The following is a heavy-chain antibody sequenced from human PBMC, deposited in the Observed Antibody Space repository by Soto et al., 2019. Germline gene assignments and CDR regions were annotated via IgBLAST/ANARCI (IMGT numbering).Heavy chain of an antibody. D-gene: IGHD1-1*01. J-gene: IGHJ3*02. CDR3: AREVRAFDI. CDR2: SHYSGGT. CDR1: GGSISSYY. V-gene: IGHV4-59*01. Sequence: SETLSLTCTVSGGSISSYYWSWIRQPPGKGLEWIGYSHYSGGTKYNPSLKSRVTISVDRSKNQFSLKLSSVTAADTAVYCCAREVRAFDIWGQGTMVTVSS.